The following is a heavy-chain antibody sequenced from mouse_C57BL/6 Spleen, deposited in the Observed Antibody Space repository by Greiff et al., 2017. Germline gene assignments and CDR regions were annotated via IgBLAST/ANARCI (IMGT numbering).Heavy chain of an antibody. CDR1: GYTFTSYW. J-gene: IGHJ3*01. V-gene: IGHV1-64*01. Sequence: QVQLQQPGAELVKPGASVKLSCKASGYTFTSYWMHWVKQRPGQGLEWIGMIHPNSGSTNYNEKFKSKATLTVDKSSSTAYMQLSSLPSEDSAVDYCARSAYDNCAGFAYWGQGTLVTVSA. D-gene: IGHD2-1*01. CDR2: IHPNSGST. CDR3: ARSAYDNCAGFAY.